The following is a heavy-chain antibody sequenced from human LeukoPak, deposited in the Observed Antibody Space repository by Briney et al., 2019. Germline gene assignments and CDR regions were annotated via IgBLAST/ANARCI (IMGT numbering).Heavy chain of an antibody. Sequence: PSETLSLTCSVSGGSLSSSRYFWAWIRQPPGKGLDWIGSIYNSGTTHYIASLKSRVTMSLDRSRNQFSLRLYSVTAADTAVYYCARGYGYYLGQFDPWGQGTLVTVSS. V-gene: IGHV4-39*07. CDR1: GGSLSSSRYF. CDR3: ARGYGYYLGQFDP. CDR2: IYNSGTT. J-gene: IGHJ5*02. D-gene: IGHD3-22*01.